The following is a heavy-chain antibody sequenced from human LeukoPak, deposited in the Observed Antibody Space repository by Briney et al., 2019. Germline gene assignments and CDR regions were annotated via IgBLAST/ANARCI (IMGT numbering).Heavy chain of an antibody. CDR2: IWYDGSNK. CDR3: ARGPIAAAGTNWFDP. CDR1: GFTFSSYV. J-gene: IGHJ5*02. D-gene: IGHD6-13*01. Sequence: PGRSLRLSCAASGFTFSSYVMHWVRQAPGKGLEWVAVIWYDGSNKYYADSVKGRFTISRDNSKDTLYLQMNSLRAEDTAVYYCARGPIAAAGTNWFDPWGQGTLVTVSS. V-gene: IGHV3-33*01.